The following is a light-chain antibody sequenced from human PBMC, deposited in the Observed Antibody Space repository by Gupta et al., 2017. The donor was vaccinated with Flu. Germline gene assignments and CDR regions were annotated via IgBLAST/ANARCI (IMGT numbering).Light chain of an antibody. CDR3: KSYTATTAI. J-gene: IGLJ2*01. V-gene: IGLV6-57*01. CDR1: SGDIANTY. CDR2: DVD. Sequence: FMLPQPHPVSESPGKTVSISCTRSSGDIANTYVHWYQQRPGSSPTMVIRDVDQRPSGVPDRFSGSIYSSSNSVSIPSYGLKTEDESEYYCKSYTATTAIFGGGTKLTVL.